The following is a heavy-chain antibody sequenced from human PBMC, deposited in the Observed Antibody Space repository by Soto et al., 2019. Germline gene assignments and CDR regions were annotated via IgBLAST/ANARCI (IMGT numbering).Heavy chain of an antibody. V-gene: IGHV1-69*13. CDR1: GGTFSSYA. CDR2: IIPIFGTA. J-gene: IGHJ4*02. CDR3: ARYAWNYGDYFDY. Sequence: GASVKVSCKASGGTFSSYAIIWVRQAPGQGLEWMGGIIPIFGTANYAQKFQGRVTITADESTSTAYMELSSLRSEDTAVYYCARYAWNYGDYFDYWGQGTLVTVSS. D-gene: IGHD1-7*01.